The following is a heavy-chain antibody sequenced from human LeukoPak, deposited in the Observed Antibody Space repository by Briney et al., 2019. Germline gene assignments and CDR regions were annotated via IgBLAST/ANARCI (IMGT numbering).Heavy chain of an antibody. Sequence: ASVKVSCKASGGTFSSYAISWVRQAPGQGLEWMGRIIPIFGITNCAQKFQGRVTITADKSTSTAYMELSSLRSEDTAVYYCARSLNSPDIVVVPAATEYNWFDPWGQGTLVTVSS. J-gene: IGHJ5*02. CDR1: GGTFSSYA. V-gene: IGHV1-69*04. D-gene: IGHD2-2*01. CDR3: ARSLNSPDIVVVPAATEYNWFDP. CDR2: IIPIFGIT.